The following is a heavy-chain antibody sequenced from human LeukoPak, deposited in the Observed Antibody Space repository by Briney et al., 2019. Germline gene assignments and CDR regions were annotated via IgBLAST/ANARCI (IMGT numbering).Heavy chain of an antibody. J-gene: IGHJ4*02. V-gene: IGHV4-34*01. Sequence: SETLSLTCAVYGVTFSGYYWSWIRQPPGKGLEWIGEINHSGSTNYNPSLKSRVTISVDTSKNHFSLKLSSVTAADTAVYYCARVVVVVAAPSFDYWGQGTLVTVSS. CDR1: GVTFSGYY. CDR3: ARVVVVVAAPSFDY. CDR2: INHSGST. D-gene: IGHD2-15*01.